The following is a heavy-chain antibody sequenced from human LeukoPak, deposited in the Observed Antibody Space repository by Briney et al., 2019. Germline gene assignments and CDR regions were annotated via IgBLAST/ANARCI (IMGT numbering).Heavy chain of an antibody. J-gene: IGHJ4*02. D-gene: IGHD4-23*01. CDR1: GGTLSSYA. CDR2: IIPIFGTA. Sequence: SVKVSCKASGGTLSSYAISWVRQAPGQGLEWMGGIIPIFGTANYAQKFQGRVTITADESTSTAYMELSSLRSEDTAVYYCASEPPTTVVTRFDYWGQGTLVTVSS. V-gene: IGHV1-69*13. CDR3: ASEPPTTVVTRFDY.